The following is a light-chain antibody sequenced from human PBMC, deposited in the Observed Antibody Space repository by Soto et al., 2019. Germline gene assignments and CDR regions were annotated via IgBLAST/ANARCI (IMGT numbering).Light chain of an antibody. Sequence: EIVLTQSPDTLSLSPGERATLSCRASQSVSGYLGWYQQKPGQAPRLLIYDASNRAYGVPARFRGSGSGTNFSLFIASLVPDDFAVYYWHHRRKWPHLTFGGGNRV. J-gene: IGKJ4*01. CDR1: QSVSGY. CDR3: HHRRKWPHLT. V-gene: IGKV3-11*01. CDR2: DAS.